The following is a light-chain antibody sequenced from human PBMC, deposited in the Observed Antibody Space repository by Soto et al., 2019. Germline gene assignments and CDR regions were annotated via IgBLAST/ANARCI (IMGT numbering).Light chain of an antibody. V-gene: IGLV1-40*01. Sequence: QSVLTQPPSVSGAPGQRVTISCTGSSSNIGAGYDVHWYQQPPGTAPKLLIYGNSNRPSGVPDRFSGSKSGTSASLAITGLQAEGEADYYCQSYDSSLSGSYVFGTGTKVTVL. CDR3: QSYDSSLSGSYV. CDR2: GNS. J-gene: IGLJ1*01. CDR1: SSNIGAGYD.